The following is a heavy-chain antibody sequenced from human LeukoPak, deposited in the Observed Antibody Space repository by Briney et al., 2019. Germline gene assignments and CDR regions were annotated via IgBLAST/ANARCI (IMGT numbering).Heavy chain of an antibody. CDR3: ARLHSSGWYTDY. CDR2: SRNKANSYTT. J-gene: IGHJ4*02. V-gene: IGHV3-72*01. Sequence: GGSLRPSCAASGFTFSDHYMDWVRQAPGKGLEWVGRSRNKANSYTTEYAASVKGRFTISRDDSKNSLYLQMNSLKTEDTAVYYCARLHSSGWYTDYWGQGTLVTVSS. CDR1: GFTFSDHY. D-gene: IGHD6-19*01.